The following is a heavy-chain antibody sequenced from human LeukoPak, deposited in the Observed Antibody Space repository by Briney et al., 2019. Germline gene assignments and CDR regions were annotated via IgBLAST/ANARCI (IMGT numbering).Heavy chain of an antibody. CDR1: GFTFSSYA. CDR3: ARDRKRAAAYYFDH. D-gene: IGHD6-25*01. J-gene: IGHJ4*02. Sequence: HTGGSLRLSCTVSGFTFSSYAMSWVRQAPGKGLEWVSAIRNRGGGRTYYADSVKGRFTISRDNSNNAVYLEMNSLRADDTAVYYCARDRKRAAAYYFDHWGQGALVTVSS. V-gene: IGHV3-23*01. CDR2: IRNRGGGRT.